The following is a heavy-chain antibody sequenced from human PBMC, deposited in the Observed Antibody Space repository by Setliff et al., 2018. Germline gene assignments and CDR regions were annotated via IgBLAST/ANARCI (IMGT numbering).Heavy chain of an antibody. V-gene: IGHV5-51*01. CDR3: ASLQAAQYFQY. Sequence: GESLKLSCVGSGYSFTSNWIAWVRQMPGKGLDWMGIIYPGDSETRYSPSFQGRVTISVDKSISTAYLQWGSLRASDSAISYCASLQAAQYFQYWGQGTLVTVSS. CDR1: GYSFTSNW. J-gene: IGHJ1*01. CDR2: IYPGDSET.